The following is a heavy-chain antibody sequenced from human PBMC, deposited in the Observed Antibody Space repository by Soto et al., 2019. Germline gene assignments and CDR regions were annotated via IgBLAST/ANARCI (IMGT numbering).Heavy chain of an antibody. CDR1: GGSISSVGYY. V-gene: IGHV4-31*03. Sequence: SETLSLTCTVSGGSISSVGYYWGCIRQHPGKGLEWIGYIYYNGITNYNPSLGIRVTISGDTSKNQFSLKLSSVTAAETAVYYCARGFSSGYLGNWFDPCGQGTLVTVSS. J-gene: IGHJ5*02. CDR3: ARGFSSGYLGNWFDP. CDR2: IYYNGIT. D-gene: IGHD5-12*01.